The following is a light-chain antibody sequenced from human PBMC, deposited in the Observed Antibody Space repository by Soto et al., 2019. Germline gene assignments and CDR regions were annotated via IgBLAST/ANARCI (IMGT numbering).Light chain of an antibody. CDR2: EGY. V-gene: IGLV2-23*01. CDR3: CSYAGVRGIM. CDR1: SSDVGYYNL. Sequence: QSALTQPVSVSGSPGQSITISCTGTSSDVGYYNLVSWYQQHPGKAPKVLIYEGYKRPSGVSNRFSGSKSGNTASLTISGLQAEDDADYYCCSYAGVRGIMSGGGTQLTVL. J-gene: IGLJ7*01.